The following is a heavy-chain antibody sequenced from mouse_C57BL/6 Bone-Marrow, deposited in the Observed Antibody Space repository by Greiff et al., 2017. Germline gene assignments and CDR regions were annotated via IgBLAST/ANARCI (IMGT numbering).Heavy chain of an antibody. V-gene: IGHV1-50*01. CDR3: AREGSNYVGYFDV. D-gene: IGHD2-5*01. J-gene: IGHJ1*03. Sequence: QVQLKQSGAELVKPGASVKLSCKASGYTFTSYWMQWVKQRPGQGLEWIGEIDPSDSYTNYNQKFKGKATLTVDTSSSTAYMQLSSLTSEDSAVYYCAREGSNYVGYFDVWGTGTTVTVSS. CDR1: GYTFTSYW. CDR2: IDPSDSYT.